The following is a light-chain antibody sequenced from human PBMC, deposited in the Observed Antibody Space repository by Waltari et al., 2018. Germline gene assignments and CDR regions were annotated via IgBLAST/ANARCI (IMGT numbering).Light chain of an antibody. CDR1: QSILYNSNDKNY. V-gene: IGKV4-1*01. Sequence: DIVMTQSPESLAVSLGERDTINCRSSQSILYNSNDKNYLAWYQQKPGQPPTLLIYWASTRYSGVPERFSGRGSGTDFSLTISSLQPEDVAVDYCQQYYSRRTFGRGTRVEIK. J-gene: IGKJ1*01. CDR2: WAS. CDR3: QQYYSRRT.